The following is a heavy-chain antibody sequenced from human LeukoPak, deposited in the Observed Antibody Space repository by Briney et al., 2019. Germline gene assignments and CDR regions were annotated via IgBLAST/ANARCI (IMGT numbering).Heavy chain of an antibody. CDR2: VYYSGST. J-gene: IGHJ4*02. CDR3: ARRVESGYYGSGSRTTYFDY. D-gene: IGHD3-10*01. V-gene: IGHV4-39*01. Sequence: PSETLSLTCTVSGGSISSSSYYWGWIRQPPGKGLEWIGSVYYSGSTYYNPSLKSRVTISVDTSKNQFALKLSSVTAADTAAYYCARRVESGYYGSGSRTTYFDYWGQGTLVTVSS. CDR1: GGSISSSSYY.